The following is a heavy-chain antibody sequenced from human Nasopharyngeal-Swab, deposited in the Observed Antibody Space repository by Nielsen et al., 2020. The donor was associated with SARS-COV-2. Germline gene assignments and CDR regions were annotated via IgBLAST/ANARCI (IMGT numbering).Heavy chain of an antibody. D-gene: IGHD6-25*01. CDR1: GFSFRDSA. CDR2: IWYDGSEK. CDR3: ARDPPFSGWTLES. V-gene: IGHV3-33*01. J-gene: IGHJ4*02. Sequence: GGSLRLSCAASGFSFRDSAMHWVRQAPGKGLEWVAVIWYDGSEKYYVDSVKGRFTISRDNSKNTLYLQVNSLRAEDTAVYYCARDPPFSGWTLESWGQGTLVTVSS.